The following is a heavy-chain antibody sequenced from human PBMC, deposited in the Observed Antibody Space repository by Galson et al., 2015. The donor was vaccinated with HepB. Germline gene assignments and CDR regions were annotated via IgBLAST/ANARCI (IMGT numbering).Heavy chain of an antibody. CDR2: IDPSDSYT. Sequence: QSGAAVKKPGESLRISCKGSGYGFTSCWISWVRQMPGKGLAWMGRIDPSDSYTNYSPSFKGHDTISANKSINTAYLQWSSMNAWDTAMYYCARPYPGSCTSTSCFNDFWGQGTLVTVSS. D-gene: IGHD2-2*01. CDR1: GYGFTSCW. CDR3: ARPYPGSCTSTSCFNDF. V-gene: IGHV5-10-1*01. J-gene: IGHJ4*02.